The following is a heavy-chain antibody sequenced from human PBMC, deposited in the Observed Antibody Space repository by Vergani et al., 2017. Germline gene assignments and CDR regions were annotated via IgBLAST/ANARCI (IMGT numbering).Heavy chain of an antibody. CDR1: GGSFSGYY. Sequence: QVQLQQWGAGLLKPSETLSLTCAVYGGSFSGYYWSWIRQPPGKGLEWIGEINHSGSTNYNPSLKSRVTISVDTSKNQFSLKLSSVTAADTAVYYCARSKIAAAGIDDWGQGTLVTVSS. CDR2: INHSGST. V-gene: IGHV4-34*01. D-gene: IGHD6-13*01. CDR3: ARSKIAAAGIDD. J-gene: IGHJ4*02.